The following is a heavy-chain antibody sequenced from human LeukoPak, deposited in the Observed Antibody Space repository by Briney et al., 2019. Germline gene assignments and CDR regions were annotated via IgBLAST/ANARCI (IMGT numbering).Heavy chain of an antibody. CDR1: GYTFTGYY. CDR2: IYPKSSDT. D-gene: IGHD6-13*01. Sequence: ASVKVSCKASGYTFTGYYMHWVRQAPGQGLEWMGWIYPKSSDTNYAQKFQGRVTMTRDTSISTAYMELSRLRSDDTAVYYCARDRGGNGYSSSWNIKNAFDIWGQGTMVTVSS. J-gene: IGHJ3*02. CDR3: ARDRGGNGYSSSWNIKNAFDI. V-gene: IGHV1-2*02.